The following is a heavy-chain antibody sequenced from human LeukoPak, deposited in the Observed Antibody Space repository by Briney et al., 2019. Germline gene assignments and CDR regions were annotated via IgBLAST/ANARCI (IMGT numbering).Heavy chain of an antibody. CDR3: ARRYSRARGYMDV. CDR1: GFTFSDYY. Sequence: GGSLRLSCAASGFTFSDYYMSWIRQAPGKGLEWVSYISSSGSTIYYADSVKGRFTISGDNAKNSLYLQMNSLRAEDTAVYYCARRYSRARGYMDVWGKGTTVTVSS. CDR2: ISSSGSTI. V-gene: IGHV3-11*01. D-gene: IGHD6-13*01. J-gene: IGHJ6*03.